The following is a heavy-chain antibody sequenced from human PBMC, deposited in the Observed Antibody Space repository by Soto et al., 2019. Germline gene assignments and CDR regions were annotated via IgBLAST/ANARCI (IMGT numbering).Heavy chain of an antibody. CDR1: GGSISSGGYS. CDR3: ARGPELYGGNPSGSFDY. CDR2: IYHSGST. D-gene: IGHD4-17*01. Sequence: QLQLQESSSGLVKPSQTLSLTCAVSGGSISSGGYSWSWIRQPPGKGLEWIGYIYHSGSTYYNPSLKSRVTISVDRSKNQFSLKLSSVTAADTAVYYCARGPELYGGNPSGSFDYWGQGTLVTVSS. J-gene: IGHJ4*02. V-gene: IGHV4-30-2*01.